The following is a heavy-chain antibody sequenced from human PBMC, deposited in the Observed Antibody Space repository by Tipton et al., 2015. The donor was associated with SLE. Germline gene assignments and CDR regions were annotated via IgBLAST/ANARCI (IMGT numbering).Heavy chain of an antibody. CDR1: GGSVTTYY. D-gene: IGHD1-26*01. CDR2: VYHSGTT. J-gene: IGHJ4*02. CDR3: ASLGRIQDY. V-gene: IGHV4-59*02. Sequence: LSLTCAVSGGSVTTYYWSWVRQPPGKGLEWLGFVYHSGTTGYNPSLSNRLTLSLDTSRNHFSLKLTSVTAADTAIYYCASLGRIQDYWGQGTLVTVSS.